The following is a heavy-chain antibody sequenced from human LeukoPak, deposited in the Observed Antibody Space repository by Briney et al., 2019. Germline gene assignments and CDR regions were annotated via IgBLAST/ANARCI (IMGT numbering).Heavy chain of an antibody. D-gene: IGHD4-17*01. CDR3: ARVGPYGDYY. CDR2: IYHSGST. V-gene: IGHV4-30-2*01. J-gene: IGHJ4*02. Sequence: SETLSLTCAVSGGSISSGGYSWSWIRQPPGKGLEWIGYIYHSGSTCYNPSLKSRVTISVDRSKNQFSLKLSSVTAADTAVYYCARVGPYGDYYWGQGTLVTVSS. CDR1: GGSISSGGYS.